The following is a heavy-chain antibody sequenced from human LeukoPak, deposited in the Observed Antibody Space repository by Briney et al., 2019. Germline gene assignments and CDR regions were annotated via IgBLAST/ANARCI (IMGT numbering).Heavy chain of an antibody. Sequence: PSETLSLTCSVSGGSITTNHWDWIRQPAGKGLEWIGRLQNSGNTNYNPSLKSRVTISVDTSKNQFSLKMTSATAADTAVYFCARDPLRSSFDPWGQGILVTVSS. CDR1: GGSITTNH. D-gene: IGHD6-13*01. CDR3: ARDPLRSSFDP. V-gene: IGHV4-4*07. J-gene: IGHJ5*02. CDR2: LQNSGNT.